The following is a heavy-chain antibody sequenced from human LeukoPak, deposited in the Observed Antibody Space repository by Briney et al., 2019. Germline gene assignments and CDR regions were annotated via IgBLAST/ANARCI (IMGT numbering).Heavy chain of an antibody. D-gene: IGHD2-2*01. CDR2: INPSGGST. CDR3: AAGPTSASYYYYMDV. Sequence: ASVKVSCKASGYTFTSYYMHWVRQAPGRGLEWMGIINPSGGSTSYAQKFQGRVTMTRDTSTSTVYMELSSLRSEDTAVYYCAAGPTSASYYYYMDVWGKGTTVTVSS. J-gene: IGHJ6*03. CDR1: GYTFTSYY. V-gene: IGHV1-46*01.